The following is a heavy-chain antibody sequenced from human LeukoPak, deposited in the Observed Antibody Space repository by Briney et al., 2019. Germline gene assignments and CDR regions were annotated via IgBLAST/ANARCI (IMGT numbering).Heavy chain of an antibody. CDR2: IIPILGIA. V-gene: IGHV1-69*04. CDR3: ARASRDSSTWSHYHYYAVDV. D-gene: IGHD6-13*01. CDR1: GGTFSSYA. Sequence: SVKVSCKASGGTFSSYAISWVRQAPGQGLEWMGRIIPILGIANYAQKFQGRVTITADKSTSTAYMELSSLRSEDTAVYFCARASRDSSTWSHYHYYAVDVWGQGTTVTVSS. J-gene: IGHJ6*02.